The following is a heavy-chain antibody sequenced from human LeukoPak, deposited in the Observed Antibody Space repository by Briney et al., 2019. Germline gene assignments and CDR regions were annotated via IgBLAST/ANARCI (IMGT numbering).Heavy chain of an antibody. J-gene: IGHJ5*02. CDR3: ARLSGPRFDP. CDR2: IIPILGIA. Sequence: ASVKVSCKASGGTFSSYAISWVRQAPGQGLEWMGRIIPILGIANYAQKFQGRVTITADKSTSTAYMELSSLGSEDTAVYYCARLSGPRFDPWGQGTLVTVSS. V-gene: IGHV1-69*04. D-gene: IGHD1-26*01. CDR1: GGTFSSYA.